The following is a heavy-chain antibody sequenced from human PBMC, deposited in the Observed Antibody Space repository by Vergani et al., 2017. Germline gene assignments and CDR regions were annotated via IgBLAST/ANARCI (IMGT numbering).Heavy chain of an antibody. J-gene: IGHJ4*02. V-gene: IGHV3-23*01. CDR3: GIGTTFYSFDY. D-gene: IGHD2-2*01. CDR2: ISGSGGRT. Sequence: EVQLLESGGGLVQPGGSLRLSCAASGFTFSSYAMSWVRQAPGKGLEWVSAISGSGGRTYYADSVKGRFTISRDNSKNTLYLQMNSLRAEDTAVYYCGIGTTFYSFDYWGQGTLVTVSS. CDR1: GFTFSSYA.